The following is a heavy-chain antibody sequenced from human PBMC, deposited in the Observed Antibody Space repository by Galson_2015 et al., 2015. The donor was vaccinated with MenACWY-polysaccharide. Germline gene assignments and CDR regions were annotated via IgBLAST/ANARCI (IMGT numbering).Heavy chain of an antibody. CDR1: GFTFNSYA. Sequence: SLRLSCAASGFTFNSYAMHWVRQAPGKGLEWVAVISYDETNKYYADSVKGRFTISRDNSKNTLYLQMNSLRAEDAAVYYCARDYCSGTSCYGLDVWGQGTTVIVSS. V-gene: IGHV3-30-3*01. D-gene: IGHD2-2*01. J-gene: IGHJ6*02. CDR3: ARDYCSGTSCYGLDV. CDR2: ISYDETNK.